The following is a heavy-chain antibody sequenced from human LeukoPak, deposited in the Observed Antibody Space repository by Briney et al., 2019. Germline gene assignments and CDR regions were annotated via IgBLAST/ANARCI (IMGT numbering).Heavy chain of an antibody. CDR2: IYYSGST. Sequence: SQTLSLTCTVSGGSISSGGSYWSWIRQHPGKGLEWIGYIYYSGSTYYNPSLKSRVTISVDTSKNQFSLKLSSVTAADTAVYYCARGSSIAARHLDYWGQGTLVTVSS. V-gene: IGHV4-31*03. J-gene: IGHJ4*02. CDR1: GGSISSGGSY. CDR3: ARGSSIAARHLDY. D-gene: IGHD6-6*01.